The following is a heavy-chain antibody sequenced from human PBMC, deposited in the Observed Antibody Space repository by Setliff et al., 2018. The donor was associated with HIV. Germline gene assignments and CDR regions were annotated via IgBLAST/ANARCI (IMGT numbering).Heavy chain of an antibody. J-gene: IGHJ6*03. CDR2: ISPNNGDT. V-gene: IGHV1-2*02. CDR1: GGTFSSYA. CDR3: ARDYRTTDILSSGYMDV. D-gene: IGHD3-9*01. Sequence: ASVKVSCKASGGTFSSYAISWVRQAPGQGLEWMGWISPNNGDTNIPQRFQGRVTMTRDTSINTAYMELSNLRSDDTAVYYCARDYRTTDILSSGYMDVWGKGTTVTVSS.